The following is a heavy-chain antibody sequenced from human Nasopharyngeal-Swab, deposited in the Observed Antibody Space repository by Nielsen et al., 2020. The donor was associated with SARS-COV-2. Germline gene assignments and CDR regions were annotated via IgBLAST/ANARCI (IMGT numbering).Heavy chain of an antibody. J-gene: IGHJ4*02. CDR1: GGTFSRYA. CDR3: LYSGAYYRTIDY. D-gene: IGHD3-22*01. CDR2: ILPFIGTT. Sequence: SVKVSCKASGGTFSRYAVNWVRQAPGQGLEWMGGILPFIGTTNYAQKFQGRVTLTADESTTTAYMELSSLRSEDTGVYYCLYSGAYYRTIDYWGQGTLVTASS. V-gene: IGHV1-69*13.